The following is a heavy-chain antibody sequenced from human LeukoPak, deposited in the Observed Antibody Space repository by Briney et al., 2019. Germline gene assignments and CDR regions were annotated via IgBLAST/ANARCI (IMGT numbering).Heavy chain of an antibody. CDR1: GFTVSSNC. CDR3: ARAEGYCGSDCYSPFGD. CDR2: INTYGSII. V-gene: IGHV3-74*01. D-gene: IGHD2-21*02. J-gene: IGHJ4*02. Sequence: GGSLRLSCAASGFTVSSNCMSWVRQAPGKGLEWVSGINTYGSIISYADSVKGRFTISRDNAKNTLYLHMNSLRAEDTAVYYCARAEGYCGSDCYSPFGDWGQGTLVTVSS.